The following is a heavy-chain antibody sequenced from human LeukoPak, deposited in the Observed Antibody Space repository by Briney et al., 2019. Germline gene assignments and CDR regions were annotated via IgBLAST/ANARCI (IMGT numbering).Heavy chain of an antibody. D-gene: IGHD1-14*01. CDR1: GGSISSGGYC. V-gene: IGHV4-30-2*01. CDR3: ARQPGGQKGWFDP. CDR2: IYHSGST. J-gene: IGHJ5*02. Sequence: PSETLSLTCAVSGGSISSGGYCWSWLRQPPGKGLEWIGYIYHSGSTYSNPSLKSRVTISVDRSKNQFSLKLSSVTAADTAVYSCARQPGGQKGWFDPWGQGTLVTVSS.